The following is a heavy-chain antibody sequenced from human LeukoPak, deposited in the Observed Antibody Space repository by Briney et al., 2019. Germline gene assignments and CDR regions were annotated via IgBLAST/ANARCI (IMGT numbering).Heavy chain of an antibody. J-gene: IGHJ4*02. Sequence: GGSLRLSCAASGFTFSSYSMNWVRQAPGKGLEWVSYISSSSSTIYYADSVKGRFTISRDNAKNSLYPQMNSLRIEDTAVYYCARAQWRRPDYWGQGTLVTVSS. D-gene: IGHD5-12*01. V-gene: IGHV3-48*01. CDR2: ISSSSSTI. CDR3: ARAQWRRPDY. CDR1: GFTFSSYS.